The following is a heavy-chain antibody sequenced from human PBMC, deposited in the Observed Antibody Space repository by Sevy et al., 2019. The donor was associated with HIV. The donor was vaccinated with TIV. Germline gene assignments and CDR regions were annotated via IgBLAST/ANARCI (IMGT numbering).Heavy chain of an antibody. V-gene: IGHV4-34*01. CDR3: ARHCSSNSCSHAFGI. CDR2: INHSGST. CDR1: GGSFSGYY. Sequence: SETLSLTCAVYGGSFSGYYWSWIRQPPGKGLEWIGEINHSGSTNYNPSLKSRVTISGDTSKNQFSLKLSSVTAADTAVYYCARHCSSNSCSHAFGIWGQGTMVTVSS. J-gene: IGHJ3*02. D-gene: IGHD2-2*01.